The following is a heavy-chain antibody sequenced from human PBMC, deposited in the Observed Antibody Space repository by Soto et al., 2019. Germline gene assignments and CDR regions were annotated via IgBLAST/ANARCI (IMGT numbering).Heavy chain of an antibody. CDR1: GFTFNNYA. V-gene: IGHV3-23*01. J-gene: IGHJ4*02. CDR2: ISATGGST. Sequence: EVQVLDSGGGLVQPGGSLRLSCAASGFTFNNYAMNWVRQAPGKGVEWVATISATGGSTYYADSVKGRFTISRDNSKNTLDVQMNGLRVEDTAVYYCATDRLAGHFDYWGQGTQVTVSS. CDR3: ATDRLAGHFDY.